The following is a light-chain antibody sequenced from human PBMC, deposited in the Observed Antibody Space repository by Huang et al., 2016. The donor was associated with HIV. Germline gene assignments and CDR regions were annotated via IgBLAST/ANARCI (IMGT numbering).Light chain of an antibody. CDR2: SAS. J-gene: IGKJ1*01. Sequence: EVVMTQSPAILSVSPGERATLSCRASQSVTSNVAWYQQKPGQAPRLLIYSASTRATGIPARFSGSGSGTEFTLTISSLQSEDFAVYYCQHYNNWPWWTFGQGTKVEMK. V-gene: IGKV3-15*01. CDR1: QSVTSN. CDR3: QHYNNWPWWT.